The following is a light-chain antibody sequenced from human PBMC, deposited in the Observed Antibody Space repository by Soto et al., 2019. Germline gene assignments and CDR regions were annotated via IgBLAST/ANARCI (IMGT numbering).Light chain of an antibody. J-gene: IGLJ2*01. V-gene: IGLV4-69*01. Sequence: QSVLTQSPSASASLGASVKLTCTLSSGHSSYAIAWHQQQPEKGPRFLMKLNSDGSHTKGDGIPDRFSGSSSGAERYLTISSLQSEDEADYYCQTWGTGIHGVFGGGTKRTVL. CDR2: LNSDGSH. CDR1: SGHSSYA. CDR3: QTWGTGIHGV.